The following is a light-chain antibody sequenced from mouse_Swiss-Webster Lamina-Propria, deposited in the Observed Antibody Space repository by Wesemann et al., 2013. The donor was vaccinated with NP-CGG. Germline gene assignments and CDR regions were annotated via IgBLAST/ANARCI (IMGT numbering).Light chain of an antibody. Sequence: DIVMTQSQKFMSTSVGDRVSVTCKASQNVGTNVAWYQQKPGQSPKALIYSASYRYSGVPDRFTGSGSGTDFTFTISSVQAEDVAVYFCQQHLHIPWTFGGGTKLEIK. V-gene: IGKV6-15*01. CDR3: QQHLHIPWT. CDR2: SAS. J-gene: IGKJ1*01. CDR1: QNVGTN.